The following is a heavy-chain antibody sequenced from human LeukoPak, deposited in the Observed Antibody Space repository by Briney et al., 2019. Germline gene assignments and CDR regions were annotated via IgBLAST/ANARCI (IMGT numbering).Heavy chain of an antibody. CDR1: GGSISSYY. CDR2: IYYSGST. V-gene: IGHV4-59*01. J-gene: IGHJ6*03. CDR3: AREIPVPSRKYYYMDV. D-gene: IGHD6-6*01. Sequence: SETLSLTCTVSGGSISSYYWSWIRQPPGKGLEWIGYIYYSGSTNYNPSLKSRVTISVDTSKNQFSLKLSSVTAADTAVYYCAREIPVPSRKYYYMDVWGKGTTVTVSS.